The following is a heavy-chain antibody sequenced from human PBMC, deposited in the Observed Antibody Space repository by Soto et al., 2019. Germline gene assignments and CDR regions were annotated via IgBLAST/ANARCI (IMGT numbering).Heavy chain of an antibody. CDR2: IYYSGST. CDR3: ARLPQGRWLRLDGRGAFDI. V-gene: IGHV4-39*01. J-gene: IGHJ3*02. D-gene: IGHD5-12*01. CDR1: GGSISSSSYY. Sequence: PSETLSLTCTVSGGSISSSSYYWGWIRQPPGKGLEWIGSIYYSGSTYYNPSLKSRVTISVDTSKNQFSLKLSSVTAADTAVYYCARLPQGRWLRLDGRGAFDIWGQGTMVTVSS.